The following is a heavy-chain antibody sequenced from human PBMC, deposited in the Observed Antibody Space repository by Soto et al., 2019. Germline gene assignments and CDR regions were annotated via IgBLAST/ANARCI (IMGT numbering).Heavy chain of an antibody. D-gene: IGHD5-18*01. CDR2: ISYDGSNK. V-gene: IGHV3-30-3*02. CDR1: GFTFSSYA. J-gene: IGHJ4*02. CDR3: AKPEHVAIHSYFDY. Sequence: GGSLRLSCAASGFTFSSYAMHWFRQAPGKGLEWVAVISYDGSNKYYADSVKGRFTISRDNSKNTLYLQMNSLRAEDTAVYYCAKPEHVAIHSYFDYWGQGTLVTVSS.